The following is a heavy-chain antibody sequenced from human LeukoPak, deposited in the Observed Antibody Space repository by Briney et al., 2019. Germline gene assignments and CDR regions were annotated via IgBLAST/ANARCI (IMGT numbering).Heavy chain of an antibody. Sequence: PSETLSLTCTVSGGSISSYYWSWIRQPPGKGLEWIGSINYSGSTHYNPSLKSRVTISVDTSKNQFSLTLTSVTAADTAVYYCARHLGNCGGDCYWNQYFQHWGQGTLLTVSS. CDR1: GGSISSYY. CDR3: ARHLGNCGGDCYWNQYFQH. J-gene: IGHJ1*01. CDR2: INYSGST. D-gene: IGHD2-21*02. V-gene: IGHV4-59*05.